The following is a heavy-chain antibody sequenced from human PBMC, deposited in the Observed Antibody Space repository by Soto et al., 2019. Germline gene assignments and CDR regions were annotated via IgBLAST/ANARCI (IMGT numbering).Heavy chain of an antibody. Sequence: PGGSLSLSCAASGFTFSSYAMHWVRQAPVNGLEWVAVISYDGSNKYYADSVKGRFTISRDNSKNTLYLQMNSLRAEDTAVYYCARDREFRYSSSSGCWFDPWGQGTLVTVSS. CDR2: ISYDGSNK. D-gene: IGHD6-6*01. V-gene: IGHV3-30-3*01. J-gene: IGHJ5*02. CDR1: GFTFSSYA. CDR3: ARDREFRYSSSSGCWFDP.